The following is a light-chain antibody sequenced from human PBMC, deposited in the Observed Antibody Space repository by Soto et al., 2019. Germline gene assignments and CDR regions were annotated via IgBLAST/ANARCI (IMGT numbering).Light chain of an antibody. Sequence: EIVMTQSPAALSVSLGERVTLSCRASQSVSSHLAWYRQKPGQAPRLLIYRASTRATGIPARFSGSGSGTEFTLSISSLQSEDFAGFFCQQYKDWSRTFGQGTKVEI. CDR1: QSVSSH. CDR2: RAS. CDR3: QQYKDWSRT. J-gene: IGKJ1*01. V-gene: IGKV3-15*01.